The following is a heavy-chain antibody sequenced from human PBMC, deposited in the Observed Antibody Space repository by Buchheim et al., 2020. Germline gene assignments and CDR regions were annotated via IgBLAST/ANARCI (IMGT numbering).Heavy chain of an antibody. CDR1: GGSISSGGYY. Sequence: QVQLQESGPGLVKPSQTLSLTCTVSGGSISSGGYYWSWIRQHPGKGLEWIGYIYYSGSTYYNPSLKRRVPISVDTSKNHFSLKLSSVTAADTAVYYCARAAAGPQFPYNWFDPWGQGTL. V-gene: IGHV4-31*03. CDR3: ARAAAGPQFPYNWFDP. D-gene: IGHD6-13*01. CDR2: IYYSGST. J-gene: IGHJ5*02.